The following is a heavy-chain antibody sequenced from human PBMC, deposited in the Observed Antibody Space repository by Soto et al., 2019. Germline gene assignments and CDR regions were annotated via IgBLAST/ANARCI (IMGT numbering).Heavy chain of an antibody. D-gene: IGHD6-19*01. V-gene: IGHV2-5*02. J-gene: IGHJ4*02. CDR2: IYWDDDK. CDR3: AHIVVAGLGYYFDY. Sequence: QITLKESGPPLVKPTQTLTLTCTFSGFSLSSTRMAVGWIRQPPGKALEWLALIYWDDDKRYSPFLKSRLNITKDNTKKQLVLTMSNMDPVDTARYYCAHIVVAGLGYYFDYWGQRTPVTVSS. CDR1: GFSLSSTRMA.